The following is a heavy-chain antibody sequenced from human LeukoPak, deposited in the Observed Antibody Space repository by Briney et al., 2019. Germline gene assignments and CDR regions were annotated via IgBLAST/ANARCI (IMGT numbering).Heavy chain of an antibody. V-gene: IGHV3-9*01. D-gene: IGHD3-3*01. CDR1: GFTFDDYA. CDR3: ARSDFWSGRRDV. CDR2: ISWNNGSI. Sequence: HPGRSLRLSCAASGFTFDDYAMHWVRQAPGKGLEWVSGISWNNGSIDYADSVKGRFTISRDNAKNSLYLHMNSLRSEDTALYYCARSDFWSGRRDVWGKGTTVTVSS. J-gene: IGHJ6*04.